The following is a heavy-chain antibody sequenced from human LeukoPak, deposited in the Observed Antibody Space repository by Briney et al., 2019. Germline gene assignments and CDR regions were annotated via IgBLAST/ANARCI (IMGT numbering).Heavy chain of an antibody. CDR3: ASVPGETKKGAIDY. J-gene: IGHJ4*02. V-gene: IGHV3-21*01. CDR2: ISGSSAYI. Sequence: GGSLRLSCAASGISFSSYSINWVRQAPGKGLEWVSAISGSSAYIYYADSVKGRFTISRDNAKNSADLQMNSLRVEDTAVYYCASVPGETKKGAIDYWGKGILVTVSS. D-gene: IGHD1-26*01. CDR1: GISFSSYS.